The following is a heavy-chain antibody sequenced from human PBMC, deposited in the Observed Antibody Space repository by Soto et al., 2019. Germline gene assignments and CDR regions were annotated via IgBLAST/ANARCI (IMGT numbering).Heavy chain of an antibody. V-gene: IGHV4-38-2*02. D-gene: IGHD3-9*01. CDR3: ARDFTGPSDSTFDY. J-gene: IGHJ4*02. CDR2: IYHSGST. Sequence: PSETLSLTCAVSGYSISSGYYWGWIRQPPGKGLEWIGSIYHSGSTYYNPSLKSRVTISVDTSKNQFSLKLSSVTAADTAVYYCARDFTGPSDSTFDYWGQGTLVTVSS. CDR1: GYSISSGYY.